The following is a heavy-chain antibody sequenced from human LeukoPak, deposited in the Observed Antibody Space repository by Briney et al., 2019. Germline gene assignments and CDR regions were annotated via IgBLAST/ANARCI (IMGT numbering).Heavy chain of an antibody. Sequence: SETLSLTCTVSGGSISSYYWSWIRQPPGKGLEWIGYIYYSGSANYNPSLKSRVTISVDTSKNQFSLKLSSVTAADTAVYYCARAVGSLLWFGELFNNWFDPWGQGTLVTVSS. J-gene: IGHJ5*02. CDR1: GGSISSYY. CDR3: ARAVGSLLWFGELFNNWFDP. CDR2: IYYSGSA. D-gene: IGHD3-10*01. V-gene: IGHV4-59*01.